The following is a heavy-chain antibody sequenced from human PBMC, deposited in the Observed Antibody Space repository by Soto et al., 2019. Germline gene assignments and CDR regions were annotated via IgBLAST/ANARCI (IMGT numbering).Heavy chain of an antibody. Sequence: QVQLVESGGGVVQPGRSLRLSCAASGFTFISYAMHWVRQAPGKGLEWVAVISFDGSTEYYADSVKGRFTISRDNSKNRVYLQMNSLRSEDTAVYYCARSRHGSGSYTHFYYGLDVWGQWTKVTVSS. D-gene: IGHD3-10*01. CDR2: ISFDGSTE. CDR3: ARSRHGSGSYTHFYYGLDV. CDR1: GFTFISYA. J-gene: IGHJ6*02. V-gene: IGHV3-30-3*01.